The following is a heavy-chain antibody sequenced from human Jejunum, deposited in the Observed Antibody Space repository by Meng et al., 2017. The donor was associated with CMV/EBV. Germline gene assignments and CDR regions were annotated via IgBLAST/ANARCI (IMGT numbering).Heavy chain of an antibody. CDR2: FYTGGQT. V-gene: IGHV3-53*01. CDR1: GLSVRANY. D-gene: IGHD3-9*01. J-gene: IGHJ4*01. Sequence: SGLSVRANYMTWVRQAPGKGLEWVSVFYTGGQTYYADAVKGRFTISRDTSKNTVDLQMNSLRAEDTAVYYCSSFDYAGHPDSFDIWGQGTLVTVSS. CDR3: SSFDYAGHPDSFDI.